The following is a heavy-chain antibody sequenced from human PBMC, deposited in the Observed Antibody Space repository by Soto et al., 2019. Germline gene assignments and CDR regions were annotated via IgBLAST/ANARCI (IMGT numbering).Heavy chain of an antibody. CDR1: GYTFTSYA. J-gene: IGHJ6*02. CDR3: ARDSCSSTSCDQRLGYCYGMDV. D-gene: IGHD2-2*01. Sequence: SVKVSCKACGYTFTSYAISWVRQAPGQGLEWMGGIIPIFGPANYAQKFQGRVTITADESTSTAYMELSSLRSEGTAVYYCARDSCSSTSCDQRLGYCYGMDVWGQGTTVTVSS. V-gene: IGHV1-69*13. CDR2: IIPIFGPA.